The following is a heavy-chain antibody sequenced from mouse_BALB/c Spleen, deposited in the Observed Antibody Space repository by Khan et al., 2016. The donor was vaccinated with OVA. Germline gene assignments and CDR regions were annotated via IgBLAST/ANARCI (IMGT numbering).Heavy chain of an antibody. V-gene: IGHV1S137*01. CDR2: ISTYYGDV. Sequence: QVQLQQSGAELVRPGVSVKISCKGSGYTFTDFTIHWVKQSHALSLEWIGVISTYYGDVTYNQKFKGKATMTVDKSSSTTYMELVRLTSEDSAIYYCTRGAGGSRFADWGQGTLVTVSA. CDR1: GYTFTDFT. CDR3: TRGAGGSRFAD. J-gene: IGHJ3*01.